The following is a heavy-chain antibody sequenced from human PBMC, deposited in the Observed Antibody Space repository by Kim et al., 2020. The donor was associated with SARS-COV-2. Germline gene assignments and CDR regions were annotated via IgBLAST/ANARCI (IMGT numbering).Heavy chain of an antibody. V-gene: IGHV3-53*01. J-gene: IGHJ4*02. Sequence: TYYADSVKGRFTIARDNSKNTLYLQMNSLRAGDTAVYYCARSGQQLVRDYWGQGTLVTVSS. CDR2: T. CDR3: ARSGQQLVRDY. D-gene: IGHD6-13*01.